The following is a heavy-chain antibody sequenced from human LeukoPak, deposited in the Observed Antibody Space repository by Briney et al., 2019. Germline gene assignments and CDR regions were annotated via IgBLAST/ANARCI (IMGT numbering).Heavy chain of an antibody. CDR3: ARGRWNGSGSYYNFYYYYMDV. J-gene: IGHJ6*03. D-gene: IGHD3-10*01. Sequence: SETLSLTCTVSGGSISSGSYFWSWIRQPAGKGLEWIGRIYSSGSTNYNPSLKSRVTISLDTSKNQFSLKLSSVTAADTAVYYCARGRWNGSGSYYNFYYYYMDVWGKGTTVTVSS. CDR1: GGSISSGSYF. V-gene: IGHV4-61*02. CDR2: IYSSGST.